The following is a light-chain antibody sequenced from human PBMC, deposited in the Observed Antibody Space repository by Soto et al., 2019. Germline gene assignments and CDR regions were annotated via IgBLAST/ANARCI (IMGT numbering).Light chain of an antibody. CDR1: SSDVGGYNY. V-gene: IGLV2-14*01. Sequence: QPVLTQPASVSGSPGQSITISCTGTSSDVGGYNYVSWCQQHPGKAPKLMIYDVSNRPSGVSNRFSGSKSGNTASLTTSGLQAEDEADYYCSSYTSSSTLVVFGTGTKLTVL. J-gene: IGLJ1*01. CDR3: SSYTSSSTLVV. CDR2: DVS.